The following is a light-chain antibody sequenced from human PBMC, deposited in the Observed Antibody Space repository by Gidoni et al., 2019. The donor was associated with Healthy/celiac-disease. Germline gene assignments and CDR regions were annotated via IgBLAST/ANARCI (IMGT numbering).Light chain of an antibody. Sequence: DIVMPQSPDSLAVSLGERATINCKSSQSVLYSSNNKNNLAGYQQKPGQPPKLLIYWASTRESGVPDRFSGSGSGTDFTLTISSLQAEDVAVYYGQQYYSTPAFGQGTKVEIK. CDR3: QQYYSTPA. V-gene: IGKV4-1*01. CDR1: QSVLYSSNNKNN. CDR2: WAS. J-gene: IGKJ1*01.